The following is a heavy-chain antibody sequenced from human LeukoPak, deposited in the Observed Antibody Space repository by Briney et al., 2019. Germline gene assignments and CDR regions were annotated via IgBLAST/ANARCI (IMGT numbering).Heavy chain of an antibody. CDR3: AKDSTVTYDY. V-gene: IGHV3-23*01. Sequence: PGGSLRLSCAASGFTFSSYAMSWVRQAPGKGLESFSAISGSGGSTYYADSVKGRFTISRDNSKNTLYLQINSLRAEDTAVYYCAKDSTVTYDYWGQGTLVTVSS. CDR1: GFTFSSYA. J-gene: IGHJ4*02. CDR2: ISGSGGST. D-gene: IGHD4-17*01.